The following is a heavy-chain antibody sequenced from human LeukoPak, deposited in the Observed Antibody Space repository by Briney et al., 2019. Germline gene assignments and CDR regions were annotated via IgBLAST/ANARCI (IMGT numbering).Heavy chain of an antibody. CDR2: ISSSSSSI. CDR1: AFTFSGYT. Sequence: KPAGPLTFSCAASAFTFSGYTMNWLRQSPGKALKGGSSISSSSSSINYADSVKVRFTISRDKANNLLYLQMNRLRAEDTVVYYCARDGVPVRLVAWFDPWGQGTLVTVSS. V-gene: IGHV3-21*01. J-gene: IGHJ5*02. CDR3: ARDGVPVRLVAWFDP. D-gene: IGHD1-1*01.